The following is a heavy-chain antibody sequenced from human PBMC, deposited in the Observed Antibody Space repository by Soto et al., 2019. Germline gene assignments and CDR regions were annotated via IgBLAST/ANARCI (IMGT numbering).Heavy chain of an antibody. CDR3: ARSYSGGNPFDY. J-gene: IGHJ4*02. D-gene: IGHD2-15*01. CDR1: GGSISSYY. V-gene: IGHV4-59*01. CDR2: IYYSGST. Sequence: SETLSLTCTVSGGSISSYYWSWIRQPPGKGLEWIGYIYYSGSTNYNPSLKSRVTISVDTSKNQFSLKLSSVTAADTAVYYCARSYSGGNPFDYWGQGTLVTVSS.